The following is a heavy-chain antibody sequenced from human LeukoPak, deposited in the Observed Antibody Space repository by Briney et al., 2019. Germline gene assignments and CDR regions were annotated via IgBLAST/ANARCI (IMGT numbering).Heavy chain of an antibody. D-gene: IGHD3-22*01. CDR2: ISSSGSTI. J-gene: IGHJ4*02. CDR1: GFTVSSNS. V-gene: IGHV3-11*04. Sequence: GGSLRLSCTVSGFTVSSNSMSWVRQAPGKGLEWVSYISSSGSTIYYADSVKGRFTISRDNAKNSLYLQMNSLRAEDTAVYYCARMQYYYDSSGYSYYFDYWGQGTLVTVSS. CDR3: ARMQYYYDSSGYSYYFDY.